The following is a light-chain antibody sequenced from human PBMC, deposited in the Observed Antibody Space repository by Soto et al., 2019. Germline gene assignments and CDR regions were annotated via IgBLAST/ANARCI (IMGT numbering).Light chain of an antibody. Sequence: QSVLTQPPSVSAAPGQKVTISCSGSSSNIGNNYVSWYQHLPGTAPKLVIYDNNKRPSGIPDRFSASKSGTSATRGITGLQTGDEADYYCGAWDSSLSAVVFGGGTQLTVL. CDR1: SSNIGNNY. CDR2: DNN. V-gene: IGLV1-51*01. J-gene: IGLJ7*01. CDR3: GAWDSSLSAVV.